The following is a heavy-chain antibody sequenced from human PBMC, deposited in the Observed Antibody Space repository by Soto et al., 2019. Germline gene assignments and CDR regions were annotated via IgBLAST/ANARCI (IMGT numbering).Heavy chain of an antibody. CDR2: IDPSDSYT. CDR3: ARNLRCSSTSCYYYYYYGMDV. J-gene: IGHJ6*02. V-gene: IGHV5-10-1*01. Sequence: TGESLKISCKGSGYSFTSYWISWVRQMPGKGLEWMGRIDPSDSYTNYSPSFQGHVTISADKSISTAYLQWSSLKASDTAMYYCARNLRCSSTSCYYYYYYGMDVWGQGTTVTVSS. D-gene: IGHD2-2*01. CDR1: GYSFTSYW.